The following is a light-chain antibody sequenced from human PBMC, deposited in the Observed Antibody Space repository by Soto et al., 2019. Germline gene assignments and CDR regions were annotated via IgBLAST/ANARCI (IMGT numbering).Light chain of an antibody. CDR3: PAWHDSLNAVT. Sequence: QSVLTQPPSASGTPGQRVTISCSGSTSNIGGNTVNWYQQLPGTAPKLLIYSNNQRPSGVPDRFSGSKSGTSASLAISRLQSEDEAAYYCPAWHDSLNAVTFGGGTKVTVL. V-gene: IGLV1-44*01. J-gene: IGLJ2*01. CDR2: SNN. CDR1: TSNIGGNT.